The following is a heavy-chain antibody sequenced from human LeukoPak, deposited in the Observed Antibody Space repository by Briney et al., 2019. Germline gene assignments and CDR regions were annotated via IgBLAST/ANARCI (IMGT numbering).Heavy chain of an antibody. V-gene: IGHV4-34*01. CDR3: ARSIALDY. D-gene: IGHD6-6*01. CDR1: GGSFSGYY. J-gene: IGHJ4*02. Sequence: SETLSLTCAVYGGSFSGYYWSWIRQPPGKGLEWIGEINHSGSTNYNPSLKSRVTISVDTSKNQFSLKLSSVTAADTAVYYCARSIALDYLGQGTLVTVSS. CDR2: INHSGST.